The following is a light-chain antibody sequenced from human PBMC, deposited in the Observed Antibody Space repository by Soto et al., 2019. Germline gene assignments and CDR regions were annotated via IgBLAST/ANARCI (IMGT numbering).Light chain of an antibody. V-gene: IGKV3-11*01. CDR1: ESVRHY. J-gene: IGKJ2*01. CDR2: DAS. Sequence: EIVLTQSPATLSLSPGERATPSCRASESVRHYVAWYQQKPGQAPRLLIYDASTRTTGIPARSSGSGSGTDYTLSISSLEAEDFAVYYCQHRDNWSYIFGQGTKLEMK. CDR3: QHRDNWSYI.